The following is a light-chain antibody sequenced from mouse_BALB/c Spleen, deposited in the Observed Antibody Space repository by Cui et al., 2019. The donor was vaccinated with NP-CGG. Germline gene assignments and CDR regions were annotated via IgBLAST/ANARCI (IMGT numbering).Light chain of an antibody. Sequence: QAVVTQESALNTSSGETVTLTCRSSTGAVTTSNYANWVQEKPDHLFTGLIGGTNNRAPGVPARFSGSLIGDKAALTITGAQTEDETIYFCALWYSNHWVFGGGTKLTFL. CDR2: GTN. CDR1: TGAVTTSNY. V-gene: IGLV1*01. CDR3: ALWYSNHWV. J-gene: IGLJ1*01.